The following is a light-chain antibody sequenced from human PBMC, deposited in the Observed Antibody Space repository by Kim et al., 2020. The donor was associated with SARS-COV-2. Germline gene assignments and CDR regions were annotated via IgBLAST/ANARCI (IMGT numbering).Light chain of an antibody. CDR2: SNN. CDR1: SSNIESNY. CDR3: AAWDDSLSGPVV. Sequence: QRVTISCSGSSSNIESNYVYWYQQLPGTAPKLLIYSNNQRPSGVPDRFSGSKSGTSASLAISGLRSEDEADYYCAAWDDSLSGPVVFGGGTKLTVL. V-gene: IGLV1-47*02. J-gene: IGLJ2*01.